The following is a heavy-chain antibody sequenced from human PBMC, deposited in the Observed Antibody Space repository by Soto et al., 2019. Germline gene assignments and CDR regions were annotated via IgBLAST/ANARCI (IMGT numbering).Heavy chain of an antibody. CDR3: TRLGYSSSSGDY. CDR2: IRSKANGYAT. V-gene: IGHV3-73*01. CDR1: GFTFSGSA. Sequence: PGGSLRLSCAASGFTFSGSAMHWVRQASGKGLEWVGRIRSKANGYATAYAASVKGRFTISRDDSKNTAYLQMNSLKTEDTAVYYCTRLGYSSSSGDYWGQGTLVTVSS. J-gene: IGHJ4*02. D-gene: IGHD6-6*01.